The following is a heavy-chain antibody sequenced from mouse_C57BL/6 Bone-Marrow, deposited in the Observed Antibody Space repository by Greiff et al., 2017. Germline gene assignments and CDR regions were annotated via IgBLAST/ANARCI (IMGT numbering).Heavy chain of an antibody. D-gene: IGHD1-1*01. CDR3: ASSTAGYIDV. Sequence: QVQLQQSGPELVKPGASVKISCKASGYAFSSSWMNWVKQRPGKGLEWIGRLYPGDGDTNYNGKFKGKATLPADKSSSTAYMQLSCLTSEDSAVXICASSTAGYIDVWGTGTTVTVSS. J-gene: IGHJ1*03. V-gene: IGHV1-82*01. CDR1: GYAFSSSW. CDR2: LYPGDGDT.